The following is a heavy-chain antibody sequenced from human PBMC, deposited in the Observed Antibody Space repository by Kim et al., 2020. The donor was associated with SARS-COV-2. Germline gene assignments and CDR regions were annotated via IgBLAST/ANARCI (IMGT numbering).Heavy chain of an antibody. V-gene: IGHV3-30-3*01. D-gene: IGHD2-21*02. CDR3: ASPGCYSIDPCHLDY. J-gene: IGHJ4*02. CDR1: GFNFSHYA. CDR2: ISYDGSDK. Sequence: GGSLRLSCAAPGFNFSHYAMYWVRQAPGKGLEWVAVISYDGSDKYYADSVKGRFTISRDNSKNTLYMQMNNLRPEDTAVYYCASPGCYSIDPCHLDYWGQGTLVTVSS.